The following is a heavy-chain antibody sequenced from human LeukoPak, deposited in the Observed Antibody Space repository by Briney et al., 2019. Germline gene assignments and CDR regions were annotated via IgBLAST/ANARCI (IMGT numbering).Heavy chain of an antibody. CDR2: IYYDGRT. CDR1: GGSISGYY. CDR3: ARWYCNRGTCYYLDY. V-gene: IGHV4-59*01. D-gene: IGHD2/OR15-2a*01. J-gene: IGHJ4*02. Sequence: SETLSLTCAVSGGSISGYYWSWIRQSPGRGLEYIGHIYYDGRTDYNPSLKSRVTISVDTSRNQFSLRLNSVTAADTAVYFCARWYCNRGTCYYLDYWGQGTLVTVSS.